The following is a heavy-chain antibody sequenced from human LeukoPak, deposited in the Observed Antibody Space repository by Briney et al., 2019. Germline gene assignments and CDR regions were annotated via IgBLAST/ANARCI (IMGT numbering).Heavy chain of an antibody. J-gene: IGHJ4*02. D-gene: IGHD2-8*01. CDR1: GFTFSSYA. V-gene: IGHV3-23*01. Sequence: GGSLRLSCAASGFTFSSYAMSWVRQAPGKGLEWVSAISGSGGSTYYADSVKGRFTISRDNSKNTLNLQMSSLRAEDTAVYYCAKGTRGYCTNGVCYKFDYWGQGTLVTVSS. CDR3: AKGTRGYCTNGVCYKFDY. CDR2: ISGSGGST.